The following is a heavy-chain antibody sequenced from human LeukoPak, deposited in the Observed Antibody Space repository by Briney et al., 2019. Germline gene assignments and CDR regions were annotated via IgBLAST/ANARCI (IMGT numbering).Heavy chain of an antibody. J-gene: IGHJ4*02. D-gene: IGHD3-9*01. Sequence: ASVKVSCKASGYTFTSYDINWVRQATGQGLEWMGWMNPNSGNTGYAQKFQGRVTITRNTSISTAYMELSSLRSEDTAVYYCTRHEDILDYFDFWGQGTLVTVSS. CDR3: TRHEDILDYFDF. CDR1: GYTFTSYD. CDR2: MNPNSGNT. V-gene: IGHV1-8*03.